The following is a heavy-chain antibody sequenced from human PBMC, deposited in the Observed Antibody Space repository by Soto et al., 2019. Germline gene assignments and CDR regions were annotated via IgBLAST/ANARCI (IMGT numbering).Heavy chain of an antibody. V-gene: IGHV3-23*01. CDR2: MSGSGDNA. D-gene: IGHD3-3*01. Sequence: EVQLLESGGGLVQPGGSLRLSCAASGFIFSSYAMSWVRQAPGKGLEWVSAMSGSGDNAYYADSVKGRFTIARGNSKNLLTLQMKSLRAEDTDIYYCARFFAAGTRGYLDSWGQGTVVTVSS. CDR3: ARFFAAGTRGYLDS. J-gene: IGHJ4*02. CDR1: GFIFSSYA.